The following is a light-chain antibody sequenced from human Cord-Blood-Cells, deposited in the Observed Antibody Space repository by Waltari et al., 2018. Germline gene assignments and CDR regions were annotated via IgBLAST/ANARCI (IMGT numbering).Light chain of an antibody. CDR2: EGS. V-gene: IGLV2-23*01. J-gene: IGLJ3*02. CDR1: CSAVGSYNL. Sequence: QSALTQPASVSGSPGQSLTISCTGTCSAVGSYNLISWYQQHPGKAPKLMLYEGSKRPAGVSNRFSGSKSGNTASLTISGLQAEDEADYYCCSYAGSSTWVFGGGTKLTVL. CDR3: CSYAGSSTWV.